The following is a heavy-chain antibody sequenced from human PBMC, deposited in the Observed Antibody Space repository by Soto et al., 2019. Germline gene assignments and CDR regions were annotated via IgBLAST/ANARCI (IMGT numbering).Heavy chain of an antibody. V-gene: IGHV3-23*01. CDR3: AKGAAYYYGSGSYIPFDY. CDR2: ISGSGGST. J-gene: IGHJ4*02. D-gene: IGHD3-10*01. CDR1: GFTFSSYA. Sequence: EVQLLESGGGLVQPGGSLRLSCAASGFTFSSYAMSWVRQAPGKGLEWVSAISGSGGSTYYADSVKGRFTISRDNSKNTLYLQMNSLRAEDTAVYYCAKGAAYYYGSGSYIPFDYWGQGTLVTVSS.